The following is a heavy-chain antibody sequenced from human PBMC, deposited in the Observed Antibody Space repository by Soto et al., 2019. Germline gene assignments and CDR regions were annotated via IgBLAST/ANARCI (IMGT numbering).Heavy chain of an antibody. J-gene: IGHJ6*02. D-gene: IGHD6-6*01. CDR1: GGTFSSYA. Sequence: QVQLVQSGAEVQKPGSSVKVSCKASGGTFSSYAISWVRQAPGQGLEWMGGIIPIFGTANYAQKFQGRVTITADKSTSTAYMELSSLRSEDTAVYYCARGPYSSSSESYYGMDVWGQGTTVTVSS. V-gene: IGHV1-69*06. CDR2: IIPIFGTA. CDR3: ARGPYSSSSESYYGMDV.